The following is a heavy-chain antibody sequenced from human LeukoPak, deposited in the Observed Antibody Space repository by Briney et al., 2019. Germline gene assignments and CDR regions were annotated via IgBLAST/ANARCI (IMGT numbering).Heavy chain of an antibody. CDR3: ARVAPNRRYCSGGSCLNYFDY. D-gene: IGHD2-15*01. Sequence: ASVKVSCKASGYTFTGYYMHWVRQAPGQGLEWTGWINPNSGGTNYAQKLQGRVTMTTDTSTSTAYMELRSLRSDDTAVYYCARVAPNRRYCSGGSCLNYFDYWGQGTLVTVSS. J-gene: IGHJ4*02. V-gene: IGHV1-2*02. CDR1: GYTFTGYY. CDR2: INPNSGGT.